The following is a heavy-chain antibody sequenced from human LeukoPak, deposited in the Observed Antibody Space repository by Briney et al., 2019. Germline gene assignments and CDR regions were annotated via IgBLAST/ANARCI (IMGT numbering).Heavy chain of an antibody. J-gene: IGHJ4*02. V-gene: IGHV4-30-2*01. D-gene: IGHD6-6*01. Sequence: SQTLSLTCTVSGGSFSSGGYYWSWFRQPPGKGLEWIGYIYHSGSTYYNPSLKSRVTISVDRSKNQFPLKLSSVTAADTAVYYCARGAVSSGSSSFDFDYWGQGTLVTVSS. CDR1: GGSFSSGGYY. CDR2: IYHSGST. CDR3: ARGAVSSGSSSFDFDY.